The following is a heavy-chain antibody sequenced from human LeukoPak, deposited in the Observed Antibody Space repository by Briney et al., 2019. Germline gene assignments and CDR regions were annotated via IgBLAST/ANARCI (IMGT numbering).Heavy chain of an antibody. CDR3: ARGSLWFGENNWFDP. CDR2: INPSGGST. V-gene: IGHV1-46*01. Sequence: ASVKVSCKASGYTFTGYYMHWVRQAPGQGLEWMGIINPSGGSTSYAQKFQGRVTMTRDTSTSTVYMELSSLRSEDTAVYYCARGSLWFGENNWFDPWGQGTLVTVSS. D-gene: IGHD3-10*01. CDR1: GYTFTGYY. J-gene: IGHJ5*02.